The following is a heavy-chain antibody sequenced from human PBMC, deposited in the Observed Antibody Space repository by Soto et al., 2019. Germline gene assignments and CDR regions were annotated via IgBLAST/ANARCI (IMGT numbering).Heavy chain of an antibody. D-gene: IGHD4-17*01. CDR1: GGTSSTYT. CDR3: AREEGTVTYDY. J-gene: IGHJ4*02. V-gene: IGHV1-69*08. CDR2: IIAVLGIT. Sequence: QVHLVQSGAEARKPGSSVKVSCKASGGTSSTYTISWVRQAPGQGLEWMGRIIAVLGITNYAQSFQGRVTITADKTTSTAYMELSRLRSEDTAVYYCAREEGTVTYDYWGQGTLVTVSS.